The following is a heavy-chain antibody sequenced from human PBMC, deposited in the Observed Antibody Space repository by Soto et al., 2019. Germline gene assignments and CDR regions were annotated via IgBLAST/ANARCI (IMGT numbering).Heavy chain of an antibody. Sequence: GASVKVSCKASGYTLTGYYMHWVRQAPGQGLEWMGWINPNSGGTNYAQKFQGRVTMTRDTSISTAYMELSRLRSDDTAVYYCAREGNNWNDLGNYYYYGMDVWGQGTTVTVSS. D-gene: IGHD1-1*01. CDR3: AREGNNWNDLGNYYYYGMDV. J-gene: IGHJ6*02. V-gene: IGHV1-2*02. CDR2: INPNSGGT. CDR1: GYTLTGYY.